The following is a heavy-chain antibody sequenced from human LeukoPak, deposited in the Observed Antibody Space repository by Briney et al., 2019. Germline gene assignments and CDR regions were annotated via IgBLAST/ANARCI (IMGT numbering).Heavy chain of an antibody. J-gene: IGHJ6*03. D-gene: IGHD2-2*01. CDR2: ISYDGSNK. Sequence: PGRSLRLSCAASGFTFSSYAMHWVRQAPGKGLEWVAVISYDGSNKYYADSVKGRFTISRDNSKNTLYLQMNSLRAEDTAVYYCARGVLGYCSSTSCLLEERDYYYYMDVWGKGTTVTVSS. CDR3: ARGVLGYCSSTSCLLEERDYYYYMDV. CDR1: GFTFSSYA. V-gene: IGHV3-30*01.